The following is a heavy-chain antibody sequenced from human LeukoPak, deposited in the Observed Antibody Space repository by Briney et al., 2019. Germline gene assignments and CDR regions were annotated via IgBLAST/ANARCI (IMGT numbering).Heavy chain of an antibody. D-gene: IGHD5-12*01. CDR1: GGSISSKY. CDR2: IYYSGST. Sequence: SETLSLTCTVSGGSISSKYWSWIRPPPGKGLEWIGYIYYSGSTNYNPSLNSRVTISVDTSKNQFALKLSSVTAADTAVYYCARLTGYDWASSYDYWGQGTLVTVSS. V-gene: IGHV4-59*01. J-gene: IGHJ4*02. CDR3: ARLTGYDWASSYDY.